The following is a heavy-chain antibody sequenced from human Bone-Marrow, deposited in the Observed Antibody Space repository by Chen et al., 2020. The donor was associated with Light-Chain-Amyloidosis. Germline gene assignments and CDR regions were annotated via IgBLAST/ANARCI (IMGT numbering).Heavy chain of an antibody. J-gene: IGHJ4*02. CDR2: IYPDDSDA. Sequence: GGGGEVACEGAGCTGPDYWIGWVRQMPGEGLEWMGVIYPDDSDARYSPSFEGQVTISADKSITTAYLQWRSLKASDTAMYYCARRRDGYNFDYWGQGTLVTVSS. D-gene: IGHD5-12*01. V-gene: IGHV5-51*01. CDR1: GCTGPDYW. CDR3: ARRRDGYNFDY.